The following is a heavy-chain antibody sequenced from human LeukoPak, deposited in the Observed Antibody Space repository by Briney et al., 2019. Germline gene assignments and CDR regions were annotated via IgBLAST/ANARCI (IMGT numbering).Heavy chain of an antibody. CDR3: ARISIMDV. CDR2: IYYSGST. V-gene: IGHV4-39*01. J-gene: IGHJ6*03. D-gene: IGHD2/OR15-2a*01. Sequence: SETLSLTCTVSGGSISSSSYYWGWIRQPPGKGLEWIGSIYYSGSTYYNPSLKSRVTISVDTSKNQFSLKLSSVTAADTAVYYCARISIMDVWGKGTTVTVSS. CDR1: GGSISSSSYY.